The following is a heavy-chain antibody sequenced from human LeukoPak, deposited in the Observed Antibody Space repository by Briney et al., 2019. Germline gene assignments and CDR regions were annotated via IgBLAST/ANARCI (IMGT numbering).Heavy chain of an antibody. CDR3: ARELRGYAKD. Sequence: SETLSLTCTVSGGSISSYYWSWIRQPPGKGLEWIGYIYYSGSTNYNPSLKSRVSISVDTSKNQFSLKLSSVTAADTAAYYCARELRGYAKDWGQGTLVTVSS. CDR1: GGSISSYY. CDR2: IYYSGST. D-gene: IGHD3-16*01. J-gene: IGHJ4*02. V-gene: IGHV4-59*01.